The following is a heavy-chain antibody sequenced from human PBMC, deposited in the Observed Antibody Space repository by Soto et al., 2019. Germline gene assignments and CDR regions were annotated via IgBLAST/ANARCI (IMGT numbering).Heavy chain of an antibody. Sequence: QVQLEQSGAEVKKPGSSVKVSFKASGGIFSSYDISWVREAPGQGIEWMGGIIPIFGTANDTQKFQGRVTITADESTSTAYMELSSLRSEDTAGYYCARDRVWRRRSATWIQLCSDYYGIDVWGQGTTVTVSS. CDR1: GGIFSSYD. CDR3: ARDRVWRRRSATWIQLCSDYYGIDV. D-gene: IGHD5-18*01. CDR2: IIPIFGTA. J-gene: IGHJ6*02. V-gene: IGHV1-69*12.